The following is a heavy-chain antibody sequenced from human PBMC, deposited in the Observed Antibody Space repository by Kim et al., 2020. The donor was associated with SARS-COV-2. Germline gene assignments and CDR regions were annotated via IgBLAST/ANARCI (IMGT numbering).Heavy chain of an antibody. D-gene: IGHD3-16*01. V-gene: IGHV3-30-3*01. CDR2: ISYVETIK. Sequence: GGSLRLSCVASGFTFSNYAMQWVRQAPGKGLEWVAFISYVETIKYYGNSVKGRFTLSRDDSKNTLYLEMDSLRPEDTAVYDCARVLWDKPTPLSSYYMDFWGKGTTVTVSS. CDR3: ARVLWDKPTPLSSYYMDF. CDR1: GFTFSNYA. J-gene: IGHJ6*03.